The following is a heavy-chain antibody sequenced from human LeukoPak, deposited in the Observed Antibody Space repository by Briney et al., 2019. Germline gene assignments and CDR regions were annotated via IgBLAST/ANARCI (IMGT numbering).Heavy chain of an antibody. CDR2: IIPILGIA. V-gene: IGHV1-69*04. J-gene: IGHJ4*02. D-gene: IGHD1-20*01. CDR3: ARDPVSGVGDY. Sequence: SVKVSCKASGGTFSSYAISWVRQAPGQGLEWMGRIIPILGIANYAQKFQGRVTITADKSTSTAYMELSSLRSEDTAVYYCARDPVSGVGDYWGQGTLVTVSS. CDR1: GGTFSSYA.